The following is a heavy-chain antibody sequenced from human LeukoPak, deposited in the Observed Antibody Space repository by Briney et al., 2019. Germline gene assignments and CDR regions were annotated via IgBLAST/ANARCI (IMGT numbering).Heavy chain of an antibody. CDR3: ARFRSTSGSYPLDY. J-gene: IGHJ4*02. Sequence: GGSLRLSCATPGFTFSTYAMSWVRQAPGKGLEWFSAISGGGSHIYYADSVKGRFTMSRDNSKNTVSLQMNSLRAEDTALYYCARFRSTSGSYPLDYWGQGTLVTVSS. D-gene: IGHD1-26*01. CDR2: ISGGGSHI. V-gene: IGHV3-23*01. CDR1: GFTFSTYA.